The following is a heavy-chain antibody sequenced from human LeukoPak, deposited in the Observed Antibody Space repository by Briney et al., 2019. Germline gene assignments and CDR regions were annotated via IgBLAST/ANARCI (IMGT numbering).Heavy chain of an antibody. Sequence: PGRSLRLSWAASGFTFNSYGMNWVRQAPGKGLEWVGIIWYDGSDKNYAESVKGRVTISRDNPKNTLYLQVNSLRAEDTAVYYCARVGCTGGSCLAYNYYAMDFWVQGTTLTVSS. D-gene: IGHD2-15*01. CDR1: GFTFNSYG. V-gene: IGHV3-33*01. J-gene: IGHJ6*02. CDR3: ARVGCTGGSCLAYNYYAMDF. CDR2: IWYDGSDK.